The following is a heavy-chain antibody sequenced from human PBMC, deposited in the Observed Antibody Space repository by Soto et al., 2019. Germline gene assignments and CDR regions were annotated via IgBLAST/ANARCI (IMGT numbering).Heavy chain of an antibody. CDR3: AKSAWGYYYDSSGYYFDAFDN. CDR2: ISGSGGST. CDR1: GFTFSSYA. J-gene: IGHJ3*02. V-gene: IGHV3-23*01. Sequence: PGGSLRLSCAASGFTFSSYAMSWVRQAPGKGLEWVSAISGSGGSTYYADSVKGRFTISRDNSKNTLYLQMNSLRAEDTAVYYCAKSAWGYYYDSSGYYFDAFDNWGQVTMVTVPS. D-gene: IGHD3-22*01.